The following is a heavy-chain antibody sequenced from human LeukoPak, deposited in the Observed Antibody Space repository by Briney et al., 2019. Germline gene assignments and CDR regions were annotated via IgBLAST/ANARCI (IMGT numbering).Heavy chain of an antibody. Sequence: GGSLRLSCAASGFTFDNYGINWVRQAPGKGLEWVSRIHWNGGRTGYADSVKGRFTISRDNAKNSLYLQMNSLRAEDTALYFCARGYTTMVEGYFYYYLDVWGKGTTVTVAS. CDR2: IHWNGGRT. CDR3: ARGYTTMVEGYFYYYLDV. D-gene: IGHD5-18*01. CDR1: GFTFDNYG. J-gene: IGHJ6*03. V-gene: IGHV3-20*04.